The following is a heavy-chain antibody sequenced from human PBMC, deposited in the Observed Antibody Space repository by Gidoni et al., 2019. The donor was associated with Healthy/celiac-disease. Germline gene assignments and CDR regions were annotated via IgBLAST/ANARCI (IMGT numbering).Heavy chain of an antibody. V-gene: IGHV1-3*01. CDR3: ARAIAVVTTILRV. Sequence: QVQLVQSGAEVKKPGASVKISCKASGYTFTSYGMHWVRQAPGQRLEWMGWINAGDGNTKYSEKLQGRVTITRDTSARTAYMELSSRRSEDTAVYYCARAIAVVTTILRVWGQGTLVTVSS. CDR2: INAGDGNT. J-gene: IGHJ4*02. D-gene: IGHD2-21*02. CDR1: GYTFTSYG.